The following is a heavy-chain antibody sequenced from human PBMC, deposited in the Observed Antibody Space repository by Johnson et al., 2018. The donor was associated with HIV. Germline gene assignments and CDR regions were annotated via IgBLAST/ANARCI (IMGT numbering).Heavy chain of an antibody. CDR1: GFTVSSNY. CDR3: TTDITMIVVGPEGCDI. Sequence: VQLVESGGGLVQPGGSLRLSCTASGFTVSSNYMSWVRQAPGKGLEWVGRIKSKTDGGTTDYAAPVKGRFTISRADSKNTLYLQMNSLKIEDTAVYYCTTDITMIVVGPEGCDIWGQGTMVTVSS. D-gene: IGHD3-22*01. CDR2: IKSKTDGGTT. V-gene: IGHV3-15*01. J-gene: IGHJ3*02.